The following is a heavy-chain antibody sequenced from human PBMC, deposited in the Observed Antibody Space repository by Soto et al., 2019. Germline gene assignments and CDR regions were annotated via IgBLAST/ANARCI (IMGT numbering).Heavy chain of an antibody. D-gene: IGHD4-17*01. J-gene: IGHJ6*02. CDR2: VYYTGDT. CDR1: SGPDRSHN. Sequence: QVPLQQSGPRLVKPSETLSLTCTVSSGPDRSHNWGWIRQPPGRGLEWIGYVYYTGDTVYNPSLRSRVSISADTSTNDISLTLSSVTAADTAVYYCVRQGIDYLHGLVDVWGQGTTVSVSS. V-gene: IGHV4-59*08. CDR3: VRQGIDYLHGLVDV.